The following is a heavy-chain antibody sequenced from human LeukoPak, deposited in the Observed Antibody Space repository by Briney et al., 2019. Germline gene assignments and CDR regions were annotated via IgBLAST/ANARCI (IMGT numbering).Heavy chain of an antibody. D-gene: IGHD2-2*01. CDR3: ARDRSSTSPDAFDI. Sequence: PGGSLRLSCAASGFTFSSYSMNWVRQAPGKGLEWVSSISSSSSYIYYADPVKGRFTISRDNAKNSLYLQMNSLRAEDTAVYYCARDRSSTSPDAFDIWGQGTMVTVSS. V-gene: IGHV3-21*01. CDR2: ISSSSSYI. CDR1: GFTFSSYS. J-gene: IGHJ3*02.